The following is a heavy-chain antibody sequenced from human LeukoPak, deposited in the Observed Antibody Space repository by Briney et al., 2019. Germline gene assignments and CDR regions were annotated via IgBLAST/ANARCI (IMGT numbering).Heavy chain of an antibody. Sequence: PGGSLRLSCAASGFTFSSYWMHWVRQAPGKGLVLVSRINTDGSSTSYADSVKGRFTISRDNAKNTLYLQMNSLRAEDTAVYYCARIPGSSSPLGYWGQGTLVTVSS. CDR1: GFTFSSYW. CDR2: INTDGSST. D-gene: IGHD6-13*01. J-gene: IGHJ4*02. CDR3: ARIPGSSSPLGY. V-gene: IGHV3-74*01.